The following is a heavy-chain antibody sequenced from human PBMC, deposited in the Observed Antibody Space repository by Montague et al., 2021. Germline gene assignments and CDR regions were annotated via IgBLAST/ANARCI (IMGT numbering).Heavy chain of an antibody. CDR3: ARGRGVSSGIGQLDP. Sequence: SLRLSCATSGFIFRNYAMNWVRQAPGKGLVWVSSISESGDQTDYADSVKGRFTISRDNSENTLYLQMNNLRAEDTALYYCARGRGVSSGIGQLDPWGQGTLVTVSS. CDR1: GFIFRNYA. V-gene: IGHV3-23*01. J-gene: IGHJ5*02. CDR2: ISESGDQT. D-gene: IGHD3-22*01.